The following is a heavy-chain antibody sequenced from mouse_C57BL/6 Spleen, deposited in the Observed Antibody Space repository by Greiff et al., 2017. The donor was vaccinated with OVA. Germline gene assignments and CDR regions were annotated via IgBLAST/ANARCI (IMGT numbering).Heavy chain of an antibody. Sequence: QVQLQQSGAELVKPGASVKISCKASGYAFSSYWMNWVKQRPGKGLEWIGQIYPGDGDTNYNGKFKGKATLTADKSSSTAYMQLSSLTSEDSAVYFCARPLLGYYYAMEYWGQGTSVTVSS. CDR2: IYPGDGDT. J-gene: IGHJ4*01. CDR3: ARPLLGYYYAMEY. V-gene: IGHV1-80*01. D-gene: IGHD2-10*01. CDR1: GYAFSSYW.